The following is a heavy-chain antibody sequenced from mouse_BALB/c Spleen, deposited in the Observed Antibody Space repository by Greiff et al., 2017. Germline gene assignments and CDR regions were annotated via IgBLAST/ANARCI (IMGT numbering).Heavy chain of an antibody. D-gene: IGHD1-1*01. Sequence: EVQVVESGGGLVKPGGSLKLSCAASGFTFSSYTMSWVRQTPEKRLEWVATISSGGGNTYYPDSVKGRFTISRDNAKNNLYLQMSSLRSEDTALYYCARDTTVVGYFDYWGQGTTLTVSS. J-gene: IGHJ2*01. CDR2: ISSGGGNT. CDR1: GFTFSSYT. V-gene: IGHV5-9*03. CDR3: ARDTTVVGYFDY.